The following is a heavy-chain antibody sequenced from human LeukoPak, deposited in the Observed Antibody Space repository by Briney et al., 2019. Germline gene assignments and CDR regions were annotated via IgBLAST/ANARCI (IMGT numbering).Heavy chain of an antibody. CDR2: INPNSGGT. Sequence: GASVKVSCKASVYTFTRYYMHWVRQAPGQGLEWMGWINPNSGGTNYAQKFQGRVTMTRDTSISTAYMELSRLRSDDTAVYYCARVGVYSGSYSGAFDIWGQGTMVTVSS. J-gene: IGHJ3*02. D-gene: IGHD1-26*01. CDR1: VYTFTRYY. CDR3: ARVGVYSGSYSGAFDI. V-gene: IGHV1-2*02.